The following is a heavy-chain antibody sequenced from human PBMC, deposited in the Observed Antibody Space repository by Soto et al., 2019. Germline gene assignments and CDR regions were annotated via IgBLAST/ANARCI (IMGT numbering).Heavy chain of an antibody. CDR1: GFTFSSYA. CDR2: ISYDGSNK. D-gene: IGHD6-13*01. J-gene: IGHJ6*02. V-gene: IGHV3-30-3*01. Sequence: QVQLVESGGGVVQPGRSLRLSCAASGFTFSSYAMHWVRQAPGKGLEWVAVISYDGSNKYYADSVKGRFTISRDNSKNTLYLQMNSLRAEDTAVYYCARDRGRSSSWLGGMDGWGQGTTVTVSS. CDR3: ARDRGRSSSWLGGMDG.